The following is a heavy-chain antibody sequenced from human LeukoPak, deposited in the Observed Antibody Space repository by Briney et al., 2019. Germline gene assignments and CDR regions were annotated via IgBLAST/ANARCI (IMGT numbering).Heavy chain of an antibody. V-gene: IGHV4-34*01. Sequence: SETLSLTCAVYGGSFSGYYWSWIRQPPGKGLEWIGEINHSGSTNYNPSLKSRVTISVDTSKNQFSLKLSSVTAADTAVYYCARADYGDQGGPNRNFDYWGQGTLVTVSS. J-gene: IGHJ4*02. CDR3: ARADYGDQGGPNRNFDY. CDR2: INHSGST. D-gene: IGHD4-17*01. CDR1: GGSFSGYY.